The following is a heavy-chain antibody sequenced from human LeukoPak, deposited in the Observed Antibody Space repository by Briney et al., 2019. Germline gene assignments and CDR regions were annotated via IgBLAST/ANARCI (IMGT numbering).Heavy chain of an antibody. CDR1: GGSISSYY. V-gene: IGHV4-4*07. Sequence: PSETLSLTCTVSGGSISSYYWSWIRQPAGKGLEWIGRIYTSGSTNYNPSLKSRVTMSVDTSKNQFSLKLSSVTAADTAVYYCARSERYCSSTSCRNFDYWGQGTLVTVSS. CDR2: IYTSGST. CDR3: ARSERYCSSTSCRNFDY. D-gene: IGHD2-2*01. J-gene: IGHJ4*02.